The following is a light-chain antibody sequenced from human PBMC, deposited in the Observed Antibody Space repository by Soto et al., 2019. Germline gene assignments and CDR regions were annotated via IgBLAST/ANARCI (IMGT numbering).Light chain of an antibody. J-gene: IGKJ1*01. Sequence: DIQMTQSPSTLSASVGDRVTITCRATQGLTGWLAWYQQKPGKAPKPLICKSSSLESGVPPRFSGSGSDTEFNLTITSLQPDDFATDYCQQYKDYPWTFGQGTKVEVK. CDR2: KSS. V-gene: IGKV1-5*03. CDR1: QGLTGW. CDR3: QQYKDYPWT.